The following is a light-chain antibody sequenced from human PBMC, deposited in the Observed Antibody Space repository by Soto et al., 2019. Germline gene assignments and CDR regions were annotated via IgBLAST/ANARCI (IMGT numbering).Light chain of an antibody. CDR3: SSYTSSSTLGV. CDR1: SSDVGGYNY. CDR2: DVC. Sequence: QSALTQPASVSGSPGQSITISCTGTSSDVGGYNYVSWYQQHPGKAPKLMIYDVCNRPSGVSNRFSGSKSGNTASLTISGLQAEDEADYYCSSYTSSSTLGVFGGETKLTVL. V-gene: IGLV2-14*01. J-gene: IGLJ2*01.